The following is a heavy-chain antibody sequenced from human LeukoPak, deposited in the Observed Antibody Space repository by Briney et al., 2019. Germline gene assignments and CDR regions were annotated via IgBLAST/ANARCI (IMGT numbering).Heavy chain of an antibody. D-gene: IGHD2-2*01. CDR3: ARDHFSSRHRNGMDV. CDR1: GYTLTELS. J-gene: IGHJ6*02. Sequence: ASVKVSCKVSGYTLTELSIHWVRQAPGKGLEWMGGHDSEDGETTYAQKFQGRVTMTEDTSIDTAFMELSSLRSEDTAVYYCARDHFSSRHRNGMDVWGQGTTVTVSS. V-gene: IGHV1-24*01. CDR2: HDSEDGET.